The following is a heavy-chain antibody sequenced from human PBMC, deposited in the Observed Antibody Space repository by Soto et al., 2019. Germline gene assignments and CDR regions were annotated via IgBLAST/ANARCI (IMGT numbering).Heavy chain of an antibody. CDR1: GYTFTSYY. V-gene: IGHV1-46*01. CDR2: INPSGGIT. Sequence: QVELVQSGAEVKKPGASVKVSCKAAGYTFTSYYMHWVRQAPGQGLEWMGFINPSGGITTYAQKFQARVPRTSDTSTSTVYMELRTLKSEDTAVYYCARRSIFTWSDAFDIWGQGTMVTVSA. J-gene: IGHJ3*02. CDR3: ARRSIFTWSDAFDI. D-gene: IGHD3-3*01.